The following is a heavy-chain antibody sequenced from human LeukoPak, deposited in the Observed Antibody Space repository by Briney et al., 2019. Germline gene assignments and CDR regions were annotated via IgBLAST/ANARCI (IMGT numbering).Heavy chain of an antibody. CDR2: IIPIFGTA. CDR1: GGTFSSYA. V-gene: IGHV1-69*06. D-gene: IGHD2-2*02. CDR3: ARAYCSSTSCYSDYYYYMDV. J-gene: IGHJ6*03. Sequence: ASVKVSCKASGGTFSSYAISWVRQAPGQGLEWMGGIIPIFGTANYAQKFQGRVTITADKSTSTAYMELSSLGSEDTAVYYCARAYCSSTSCYSDYYYYMDVWGKGTTVTVSS.